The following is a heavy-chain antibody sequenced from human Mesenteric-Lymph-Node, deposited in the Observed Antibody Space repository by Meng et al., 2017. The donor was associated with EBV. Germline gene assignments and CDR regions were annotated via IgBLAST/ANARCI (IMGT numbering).Heavy chain of an antibody. J-gene: IGHJ4*02. V-gene: IGHV4-30-2*01. CDR3: ARGGSYGTRSFDY. CDR2: IYHSGST. D-gene: IGHD5-18*01. Sequence: QRQLQESGSGLVKPSQTLPLTCAASGGSISSGDYSWSWIRQPPGKGLEWIGYIYHSGSTYYNPSLKSRVTISVDRSKNQFSLKLSSVTAADTAVYYCARGGSYGTRSFDYWGQGTLVTVSS. CDR1: GGSISSGDYS.